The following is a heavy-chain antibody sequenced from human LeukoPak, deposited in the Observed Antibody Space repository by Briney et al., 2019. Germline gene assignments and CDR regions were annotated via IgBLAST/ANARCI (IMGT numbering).Heavy chain of an antibody. CDR3: ARGPARYYESSGLDY. Sequence: PGGSLRLSCAASGFTFSSYEMNWVRQAPGKGLEWVSYISSSGSTIYYADSVKGRFTISRDNANNSLYLQMNSLRAEDTAVYYCARGPARYYESSGLDYWGQGTLVTVSS. CDR1: GFTFSSYE. V-gene: IGHV3-48*03. J-gene: IGHJ4*02. CDR2: ISSSGSTI. D-gene: IGHD3-22*01.